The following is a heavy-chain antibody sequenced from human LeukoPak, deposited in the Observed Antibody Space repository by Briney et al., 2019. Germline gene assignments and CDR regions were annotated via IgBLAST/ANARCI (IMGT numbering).Heavy chain of an antibody. D-gene: IGHD5-12*01. Sequence: ASVKVSCKASGYTFTSYYMHWLRQAPGQGLEWMGIINPSGGSTSYAQKFQGRVTMTRDMSTSTVYMELSSLRSEDTAVYYCARDTGPTRYGGYWNWFDPWGQGTLVTVSS. V-gene: IGHV1-46*01. CDR3: ARDTGPTRYGGYWNWFDP. J-gene: IGHJ5*02. CDR1: GYTFTSYY. CDR2: INPSGGST.